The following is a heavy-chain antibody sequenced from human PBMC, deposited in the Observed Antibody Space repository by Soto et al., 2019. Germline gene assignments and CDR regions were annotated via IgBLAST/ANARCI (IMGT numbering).Heavy chain of an antibody. CDR1: GYTFTGYY. V-gene: IGHV1-2*04. CDR2: INPNSGGT. CDR3: ARDSGEWLCPLNFDY. D-gene: IGHD3-3*01. Sequence: ASVKVSCKASGYTFTGYYMHWVRQAPGQGLEWMGWINPNSGGTNYAQKFQGWVTMTRDTSISTAYMELSRLRSDDTAVYYCARDSGEWLCPLNFDYWGQGTLVTVSS. J-gene: IGHJ4*02.